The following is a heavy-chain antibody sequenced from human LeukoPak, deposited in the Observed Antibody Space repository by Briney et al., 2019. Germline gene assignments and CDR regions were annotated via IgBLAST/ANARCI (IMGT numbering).Heavy chain of an antibody. J-gene: IGHJ6*02. Sequence: SETLSLTCAAYGGSFSGYYWSWIRQPPGKGLEWIGEINHSGSTNYNPSLKSRVTISVDTSKNQFSLKLSSVTAADTAVYYCARVHGYCSSTSCYTASYYYYGMDVWGQGTTVTVSS. V-gene: IGHV4-34*01. D-gene: IGHD2-2*02. CDR3: ARVHGYCSSTSCYTASYYYYGMDV. CDR1: GGSFSGYY. CDR2: INHSGST.